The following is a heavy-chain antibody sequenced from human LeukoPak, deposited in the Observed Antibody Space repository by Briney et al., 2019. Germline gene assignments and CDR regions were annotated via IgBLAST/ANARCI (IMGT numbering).Heavy chain of an antibody. V-gene: IGHV3-74*01. CDR1: GFTFSSYW. D-gene: IGHD4-17*01. CDR2: INSDGSST. Sequence: GSLRLSCAASGFTFSSYWMHWVRQAPGKGLVWVSRINSDGSSTSYADSVKGRFTIFRDNAKNTLYLQMNSLRAEDTAVYYCAREGMTTVTHFDYWGQGTLVTVSS. CDR3: AREGMTTVTHFDY. J-gene: IGHJ4*02.